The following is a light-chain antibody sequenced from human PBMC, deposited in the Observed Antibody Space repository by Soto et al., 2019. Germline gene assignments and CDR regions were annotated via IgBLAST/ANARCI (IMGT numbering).Light chain of an antibody. CDR1: QRVSSSY. V-gene: IGKV3-20*01. CDR2: GAS. J-gene: IGKJ3*01. CDR3: QQYGSSPLFT. Sequence: EIVLTQSPGTLSLSPGERATLSCRASQRVSSSYLAWYQQQPGQAPRLLIYGASSMATGIPDRFSGSGSGTDFTLPISRLEPEDFAVYYCQQYGSSPLFTFGPGTKVDIK.